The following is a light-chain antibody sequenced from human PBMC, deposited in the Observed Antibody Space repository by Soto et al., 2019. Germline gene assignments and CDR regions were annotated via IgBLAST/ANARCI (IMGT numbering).Light chain of an antibody. CDR1: QSVSSY. CDR3: QQHSNWPPIT. Sequence: EIVLTQSPATLSLSPGERATLSCRPSQSVSSYLAWYQQKPGQAPRLLIYDASNRATGIPARFSGSGSGTDFTLTISSLEPEDFAVYYCQQHSNWPPITFGQGTRLEIK. V-gene: IGKV3-11*01. J-gene: IGKJ5*01. CDR2: DAS.